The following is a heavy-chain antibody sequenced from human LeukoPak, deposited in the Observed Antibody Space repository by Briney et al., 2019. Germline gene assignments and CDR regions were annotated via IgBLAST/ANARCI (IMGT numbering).Heavy chain of an antibody. CDR1: GGSISPYY. Sequence: PSETLSPTCTVSGGSISPYYWAWFRQPPGQGLKYIGDIYHTGTTSYSPSLQSRVTISLDTSQNQFSLRLSSVTAADAAIYYCARLRAYKTTHQFYFDYWGQGTLVTVSS. CDR2: IYHTGTT. V-gene: IGHV4-59*08. CDR3: ARLRAYKTTHQFYFDY. D-gene: IGHD3-16*01. J-gene: IGHJ4*02.